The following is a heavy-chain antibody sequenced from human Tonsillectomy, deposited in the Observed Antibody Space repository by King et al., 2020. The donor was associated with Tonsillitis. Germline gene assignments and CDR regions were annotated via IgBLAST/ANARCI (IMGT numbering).Heavy chain of an antibody. CDR3: ASGDNWNDVFGDY. J-gene: IGHJ4*02. D-gene: IGHD1-20*01. V-gene: IGHV3-48*03. Sequence: VQLVESGGGLVQPGGSLRLSCAASGFTFSCYEMNWVRQAPGKGLEWVSYISSSGSTIYYADSVKGRFTISRDNAKNSLYLQMNSLRAEDTAVYYCASGDNWNDVFGDYWGQGTLVTVSS. CDR2: ISSSGSTI. CDR1: GFTFSCYE.